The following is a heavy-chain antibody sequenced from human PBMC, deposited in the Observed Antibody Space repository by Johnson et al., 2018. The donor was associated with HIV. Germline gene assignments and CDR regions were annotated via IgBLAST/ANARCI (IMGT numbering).Heavy chain of an antibody. Sequence: MQLVESGGGLVKPGGSLRLSCAASGFTFSNAWMSWVRQAPGKGLEWVGRIKSKTEGGTTDYAAPVKGRFTISRDDSKNTLYLQMNSLKTEDTAVYYCTTDQGYYGDAFDIWGQGTMVTVSS. CDR2: IKSKTEGGTT. J-gene: IGHJ3*02. CDR1: GFTFSNAW. D-gene: IGHD3-10*01. CDR3: TTDQGYYGDAFDI. V-gene: IGHV3-15*01.